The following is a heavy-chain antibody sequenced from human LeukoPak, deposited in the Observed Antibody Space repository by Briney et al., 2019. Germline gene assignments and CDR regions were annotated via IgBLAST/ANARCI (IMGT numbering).Heavy chain of an antibody. Sequence: GGSLRLSCSASGFTFSISAMNWVRQAPGKGLEWVGRIKSKTDGGTTDYAAPVKGRFTISRDDSKNTLYLQMNSLKTEDTAVYYCARDDSIAAAGSPAFDIWGQGTMVTVSS. CDR3: ARDDSIAAAGSPAFDI. J-gene: IGHJ3*02. D-gene: IGHD6-13*01. V-gene: IGHV3-15*01. CDR2: IKSKTDGGTT. CDR1: GFTFSISA.